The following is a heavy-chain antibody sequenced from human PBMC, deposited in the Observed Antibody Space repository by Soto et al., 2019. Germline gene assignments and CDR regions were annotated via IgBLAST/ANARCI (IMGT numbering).Heavy chain of an antibody. CDR2: INPSGGST. CDR3: ARDGGYYDSSGYYRCGMDV. V-gene: IGHV1-46*01. J-gene: IGHJ6*02. CDR1: GYTFTSYY. Sequence: WASVKVSCKASGYTFTSYYMHWVRQAPGQGLEWMGIINPSGGSTSYAQKFQGRVTMTRDTSTSTVYMELSSLRSEDTAVYYCARDGGYYDSSGYYRCGMDVWGQGATVTVSS. D-gene: IGHD3-22*01.